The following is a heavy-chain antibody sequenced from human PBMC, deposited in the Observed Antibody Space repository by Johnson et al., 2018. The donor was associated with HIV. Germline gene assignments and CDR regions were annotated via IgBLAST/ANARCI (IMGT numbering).Heavy chain of an antibody. CDR1: GFTFDDYG. D-gene: IGHD3-3*01. CDR3: ARAFESPETDFWSGDDAFDI. V-gene: IGHV3-20*04. J-gene: IGHJ3*02. Sequence: VQLVESGGGVVRPGESLRLSCAASGFTFDDYGMSWVRQGPGKGLEWVSGINWNGGSIGYADSVKGRFTISRDNAKNSLYLQMNSRRAEDTALYYCARAFESPETDFWSGDDAFDIWGQGTMVTVSS. CDR2: INWNGGSI.